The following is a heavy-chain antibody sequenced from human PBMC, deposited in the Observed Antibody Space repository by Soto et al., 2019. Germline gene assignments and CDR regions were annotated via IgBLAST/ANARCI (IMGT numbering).Heavy chain of an antibody. CDR2: IYNNETF. V-gene: IGHV4-61*01. J-gene: IGHJ4*02. D-gene: IGHD6-19*01. Sequence: SETLSLTCSVSGASVSSGSFYWSWIRQPPGKGLEWIGFIYNNETFNYNPSLKSRVTLSVDTSKHQFSLKLSSVTAADTAVYYCARVPLRYRSSHNFDSWGQGALVTVSS. CDR1: GASVSSGSFY. CDR3: ARVPLRYRSSHNFDS.